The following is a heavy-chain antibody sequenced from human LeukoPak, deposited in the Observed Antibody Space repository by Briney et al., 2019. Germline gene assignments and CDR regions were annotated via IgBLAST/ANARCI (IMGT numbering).Heavy chain of an antibody. V-gene: IGHV3-7*01. Sequence: QPGGSLTLSCAASGFTFSFYWMSWVRQAPGKGLELVANIKQDGSEKYYVDSVKGRFTISRDNAKNSLYLQMNSLRAEDTAVYYCAREGNYGFENWGQGTLVTVSS. CDR1: GFTFSFYW. D-gene: IGHD3-16*01. CDR3: AREGNYGFEN. CDR2: IKQDGSEK. J-gene: IGHJ4*02.